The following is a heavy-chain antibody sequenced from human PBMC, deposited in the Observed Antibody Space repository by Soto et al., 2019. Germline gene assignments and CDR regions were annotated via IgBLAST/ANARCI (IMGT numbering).Heavy chain of an antibody. CDR3: VRSKSAAEHA. J-gene: IGHJ3*01. Sequence: EVQLVESGGGLVQPGGSLTLSCAASGFTFSSFWMTWVRQAPGKGPEWVANIKQDGSAKNYVDSAEGRFTVSRDNAKNSLYLQMTTLRVEETAVYYCVRSKSAAEHAWGQGTMVIVPS. CDR2: IKQDGSAK. D-gene: IGHD2-15*01. V-gene: IGHV3-7*01. CDR1: GFTFSSFW.